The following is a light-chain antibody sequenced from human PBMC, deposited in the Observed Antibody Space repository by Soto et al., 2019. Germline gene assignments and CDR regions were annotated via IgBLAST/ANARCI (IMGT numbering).Light chain of an antibody. CDR2: DTS. CDR1: QSVTRY. Sequence: EIVLTQSPAALSLSPGERATLSCRASQSVTRYLAWYQQKSGQAPRLLIYDTSNRATGIPARFSGSGSGTDFTLTISSLEPEDSAVYYCQQRSNWPLTFGGGTKLEIK. J-gene: IGKJ4*01. V-gene: IGKV3-11*01. CDR3: QQRSNWPLT.